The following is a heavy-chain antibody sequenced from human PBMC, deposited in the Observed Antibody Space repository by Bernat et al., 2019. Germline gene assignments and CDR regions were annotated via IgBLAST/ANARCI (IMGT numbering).Heavy chain of an antibody. V-gene: IGHV3-66*04. CDR1: GFTVSGNY. D-gene: IGHD3-3*01. CDR3: ARQDDFWSGFVV. Sequence: EVQLVESGGGLVQPGGSLRLSCAASGFTVSGNYMSWVRQAPGKGLEWVSTIYSDGSTYYADSVKGRFVSSRDNSKNTLFLHMSSLRADDMALYYCARQDDFWSGFVVWGQGTLVTVSS. J-gene: IGHJ5*02. CDR2: IYSDGST.